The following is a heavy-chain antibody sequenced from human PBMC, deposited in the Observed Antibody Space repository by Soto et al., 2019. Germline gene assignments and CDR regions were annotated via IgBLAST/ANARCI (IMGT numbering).Heavy chain of an antibody. CDR2: IYYSGST. CDR1: GGSISSYY. D-gene: IGHD6-19*01. V-gene: IGHV4-59*01. Sequence: PSETLSLTCTVSGGSISSYYWSWIRQPPGKGLEWIGYIYYSGSTNYNPSLKSRVTISVDTSKNQFSLKLSSVTAADTAVYYCAREMAVAGSALYDYWGQGTLVTVSS. J-gene: IGHJ4*02. CDR3: AREMAVAGSALYDY.